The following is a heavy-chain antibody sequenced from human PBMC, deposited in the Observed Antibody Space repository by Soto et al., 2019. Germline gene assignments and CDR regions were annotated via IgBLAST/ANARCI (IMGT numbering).Heavy chain of an antibody. CDR3: ARLGSSGWYQGSYFDY. D-gene: IGHD6-19*01. CDR2: ILYSGST. J-gene: IGHJ4*02. V-gene: IGHV4-39*01. CDR1: GGSITRNNHY. Sequence: QLQLQESGPGLVKPSETLSLTCIVSGGSITRNNHYWGWIRQSPGKGLEWIGRILYSGSTNYNPSLQSRVTLSVETSTNQFSLKMSSVTAADTALYYCARLGSSGWYQGSYFDYWGQGTLVTVSS.